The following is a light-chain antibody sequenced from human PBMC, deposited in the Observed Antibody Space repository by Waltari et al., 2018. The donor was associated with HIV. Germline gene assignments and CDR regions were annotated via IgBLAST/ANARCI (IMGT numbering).Light chain of an antibody. V-gene: IGKV4-1*01. CDR3: QQYYNIPYT. J-gene: IGKJ2*01. CDR1: QNVLYNSNNKNY. Sequence: DIVMTQSPDSLAVSLGERATIHCKSSQNVLYNSNNKNYFAWYQQKPGQPPKLLIYWASTRESGVPDRFSGSGSGTDFTLTISSLQAEDVAVYYCQQYYNIPYTFGQGTKLEIK. CDR2: WAS.